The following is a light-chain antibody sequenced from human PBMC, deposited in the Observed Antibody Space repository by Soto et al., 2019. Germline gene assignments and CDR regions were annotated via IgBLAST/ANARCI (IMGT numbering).Light chain of an antibody. CDR3: EQYGSSPPYT. J-gene: IGKJ2*01. Sequence: EIVLTQSPGTLSLSPGERATLSCRASQSVSSSYLACYQQKPGQAPRLLIYGASSRATGIPDRFSGSGSGTDVALTLSTLEPEDFAVYYCEQYGSSPPYTFGQGTKLEIK. CDR2: GAS. CDR1: QSVSSSY. V-gene: IGKV3-20*01.